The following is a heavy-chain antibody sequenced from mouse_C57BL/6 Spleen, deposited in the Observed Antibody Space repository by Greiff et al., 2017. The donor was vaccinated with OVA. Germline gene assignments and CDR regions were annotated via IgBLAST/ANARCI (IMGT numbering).Heavy chain of an antibody. Sequence: QVQLKESGAELVRPGASVTLSCKASGYTFTDYEMHWVKQTPVHGLEWIGAIDPETGGTAYNQKFKGKAILTADKSSSTAYVELRSLTSEDSAVYYCTRYPTMVSFDYWGQGTTLTVSS. CDR2: IDPETGGT. V-gene: IGHV1-15*01. D-gene: IGHD2-9*01. J-gene: IGHJ2*01. CDR1: GYTFTDYE. CDR3: TRYPTMVSFDY.